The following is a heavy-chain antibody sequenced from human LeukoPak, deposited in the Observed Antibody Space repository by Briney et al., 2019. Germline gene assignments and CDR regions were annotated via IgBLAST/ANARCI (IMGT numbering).Heavy chain of an antibody. Sequence: GGSLRLSCAASGFTFSDNYMSWIRQAPGKGLEWVSAISGSGGSTYYADSVKGRFTISRDNSKNTLYLQMNSLRAEDTAVYYCAKDKTANFYYYYYMDVWGKGTTVTISS. CDR3: AKDKTANFYYYYYMDV. CDR1: GFTFSDNY. D-gene: IGHD2-21*02. V-gene: IGHV3-23*01. CDR2: ISGSGGST. J-gene: IGHJ6*03.